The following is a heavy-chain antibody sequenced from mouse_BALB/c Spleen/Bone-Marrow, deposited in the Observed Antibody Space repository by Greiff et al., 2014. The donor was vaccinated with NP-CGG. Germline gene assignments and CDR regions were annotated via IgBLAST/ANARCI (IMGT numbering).Heavy chain of an antibody. D-gene: IGHD2-1*01. J-gene: IGHJ4*01. CDR3: ARGNPLYAMDY. V-gene: IGHV1-7*01. CDR2: INPSTGYT. Sequence: VKLQESGAELAKPGASVRMSCKASGYTFTSYWMHWVKQRPGQGLEWIGYINPSTGYTDYNQKFNDKATLTADKSSSTAYMQLSSLTSKDSAVNYCARGNPLYAMDYWGQGTSVTVSS. CDR1: GYTFTSYW.